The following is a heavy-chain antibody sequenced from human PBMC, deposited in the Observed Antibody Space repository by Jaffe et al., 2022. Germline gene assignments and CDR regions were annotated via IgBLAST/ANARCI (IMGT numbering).Heavy chain of an antibody. Sequence: EVQLVESGGGLVQPGGSLRLSCAASGFTFSSYEMNWVRQAPGKGLEWVSYISSSGSTIYYADSVKGRFTISRDNAKNSLYLQMNSLRAEDTAVYYCARNLWFGELYPMPYYMDVWGKGTTVTVSS. CDR1: GFTFSSYE. D-gene: IGHD3-10*01. V-gene: IGHV3-48*03. CDR3: ARNLWFGELYPMPYYMDV. CDR2: ISSSGSTI. J-gene: IGHJ6*03.